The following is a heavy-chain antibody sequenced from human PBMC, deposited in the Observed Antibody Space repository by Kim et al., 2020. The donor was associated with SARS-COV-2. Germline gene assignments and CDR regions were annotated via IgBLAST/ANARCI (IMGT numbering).Heavy chain of an antibody. CDR3: ARAFRGFGDTELMDV. J-gene: IGHJ6*02. V-gene: IGHV1-8*01. Sequence: ASVKVSCKASGYTFTSYDINWVRQATGQGLEWMGWMNPNSGNTGYAQKFQGRVTMTRNTSISTAYMELSSLRSEDTAVYYCARAFRGFGDTELMDVWGQGTTVTVSS. CDR1: GYTFTSYD. D-gene: IGHD3-10*01. CDR2: MNPNSGNT.